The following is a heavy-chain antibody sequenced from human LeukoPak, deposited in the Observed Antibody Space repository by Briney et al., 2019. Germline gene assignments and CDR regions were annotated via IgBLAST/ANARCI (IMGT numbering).Heavy chain of an antibody. J-gene: IGHJ4*02. D-gene: IGHD3-3*01. CDR1: GVSISSGDYY. CDR2: IYYSGST. V-gene: IGHV4-30-4*08. CDR3: ARALGFWSGYYLIDY. Sequence: SQTLSLTCTVSGVSISSGDYYWSWIRQPPGKGLEWIGYIYYSGSTYYNPSLKSRVTISVDTSKNRFSLKLSYVTAADTAVYNCARALGFWSGYYLIDYWGQGTLVTVSS.